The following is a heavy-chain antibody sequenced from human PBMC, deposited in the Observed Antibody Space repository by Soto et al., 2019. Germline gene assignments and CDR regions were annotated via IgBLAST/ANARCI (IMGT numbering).Heavy chain of an antibody. CDR1: GGSISSGGYY. CDR2: IYYSGGT. CDR3: ARGGYYFYYGMDV. J-gene: IGHJ6*02. Sequence: QVQLQESGPGLVKPSQTLSLTCTVSGGSISSGGYYWSWIRQHPGKGPEWIGYIYYSGGTYYNPSLKSRVTISVDTSKNQFSLKLSSVTAADTAMYYCARGGYYFYYGMDVWGQGTTVTVSS. V-gene: IGHV4-31*03. D-gene: IGHD3-16*01.